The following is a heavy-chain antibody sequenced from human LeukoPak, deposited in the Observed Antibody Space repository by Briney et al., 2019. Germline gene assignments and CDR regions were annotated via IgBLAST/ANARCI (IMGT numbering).Heavy chain of an antibody. CDR1: GGSISSGGYY. CDR2: IYYSGST. Sequence: SETLSLTCTVSGGSISSGGYYWSWIRQHPGTGLEWIGYIYYSGSTYYNPSLKSRVTISVDTSKNQFSLKLSSVTAADTAVYYCARDKGYSSGWPLKNYFYYGMDVWGQGTTVTVSS. CDR3: ARDKGYSSGWPLKNYFYYGMDV. D-gene: IGHD6-19*01. J-gene: IGHJ6*02. V-gene: IGHV4-31*03.